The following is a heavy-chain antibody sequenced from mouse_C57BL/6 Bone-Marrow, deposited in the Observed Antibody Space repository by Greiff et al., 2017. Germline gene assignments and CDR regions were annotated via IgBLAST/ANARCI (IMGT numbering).Heavy chain of an antibody. V-gene: IGHV1-55*01. CDR1: GYTFTSYW. CDR2: IYPTSGRT. CDR3: ARSGTLGRGVDY. J-gene: IGHJ2*01. Sequence: QVQLQQPGAELVKPGASVKMSCKASGYTFTSYWITWVKQRPGQGLEWIGDIYPTSGRTNYNEKFKSKAILTVDTSSNTAYMQLSSLTSEDSAVFYCARSGTLGRGVDYGGQGTTLTVSS. D-gene: IGHD4-1*01.